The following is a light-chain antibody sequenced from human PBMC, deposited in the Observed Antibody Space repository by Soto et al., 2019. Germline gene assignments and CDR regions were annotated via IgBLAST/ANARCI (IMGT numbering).Light chain of an antibody. Sequence: QSVLTQRPSASGSPGQSVAISCTGSSSDVGGYNYVSWYQQHPGKAPKLMIYEVNKRPSGVPDRFSGSKSGNTASLTVSGLQDEDEADYYCSSYAGSSNVFGTGTKVTVL. CDR3: SSYAGSSNV. V-gene: IGLV2-8*01. CDR1: SSDVGGYNY. J-gene: IGLJ1*01. CDR2: EVN.